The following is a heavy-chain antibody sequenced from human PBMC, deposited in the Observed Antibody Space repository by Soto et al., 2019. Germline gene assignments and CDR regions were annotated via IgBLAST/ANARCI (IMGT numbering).Heavy chain of an antibody. J-gene: IGHJ4*02. V-gene: IGHV3-11*01. CDR3: ASGKWSLDY. D-gene: IGHD2-15*01. CDR1: GISLSDNY. Sequence: VGSLRLSCVASGISLSDNYMAWIRQAPGKGLEWLSYISNSDYTTYYTDSVKGRFTISRDNAKNSLYLQLNGLRVEDTAVYYCASGKWSLDYWGQGILVTVSS. CDR2: ISNSDYTT.